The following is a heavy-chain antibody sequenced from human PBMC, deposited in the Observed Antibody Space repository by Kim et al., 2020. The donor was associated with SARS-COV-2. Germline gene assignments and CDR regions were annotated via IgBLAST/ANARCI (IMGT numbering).Heavy chain of an antibody. D-gene: IGHD2-15*01. Sequence: SETLSLTCAVSGESFSGYYWSWIRQSPGTGLEWIGKINHNGITNYNPSLKSRVTISVDTSENQISLKMSSVTAADSAVYYCARTLSAVGGYFYYMDVWGTGTTDTVSS. CDR1: GESFSGYY. J-gene: IGHJ6*03. V-gene: IGHV4-34*01. CDR2: INHNGIT. CDR3: ARTLSAVGGYFYYMDV.